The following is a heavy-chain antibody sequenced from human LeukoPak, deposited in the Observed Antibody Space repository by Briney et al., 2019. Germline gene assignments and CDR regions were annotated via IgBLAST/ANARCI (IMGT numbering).Heavy chain of an antibody. CDR3: ARDRDFTGYCTNGVCFFDY. CDR1: GGSISSYY. D-gene: IGHD2-8*01. CDR2: IYTSGST. J-gene: IGHJ4*02. V-gene: IGHV4-4*07. Sequence: SETLSLTCTVSGGSISSYYWSWIRQPAGKGLEWIGRIYTSGSTNYNPSLKSRVTMSVDTSKNQFSLKLSSVTAADTAVYYCARDRDFTGYCTNGVCFFDYWGQGTLVTVSS.